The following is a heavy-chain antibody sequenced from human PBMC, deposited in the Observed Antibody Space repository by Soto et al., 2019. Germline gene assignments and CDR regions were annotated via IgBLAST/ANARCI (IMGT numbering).Heavy chain of an antibody. Sequence: QVQLVQSGAEVKKPESSVKVSCKAPGGTFSTYAISWVRQAPGQGLEWMGGIIPMFGTANYAQRFQDRVTITADESTNTVYMELSSVSSEDTAVYFCAGSIKMWLRRINNGYSGCGQGTLVTVSS. D-gene: IGHD3-22*01. V-gene: IGHV1-69*12. CDR2: IIPMFGTA. J-gene: IGHJ4*02. CDR3: AGSIKMWLRRINNGYSG. CDR1: GGTFSTYA.